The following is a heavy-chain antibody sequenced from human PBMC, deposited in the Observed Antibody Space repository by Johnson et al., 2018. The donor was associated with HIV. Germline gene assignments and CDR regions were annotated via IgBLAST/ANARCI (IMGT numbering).Heavy chain of an antibody. CDR3: ARFRQWLVFPAFDI. J-gene: IGHJ3*02. V-gene: IGHV3-30-3*01. CDR1: EFTFSSYA. CDR2: ISYDGNSK. D-gene: IGHD6-19*01. Sequence: QVQLMESGGGVVQPGGSLRLSCAASEFTFSSYAMHWVRQAPGKGLEWVALISYDGNSKYYAASVKGRFTISRDNAKNTLYLQMNSLRAEDTALYYCARFRQWLVFPAFDIWGQGTMVTVSS.